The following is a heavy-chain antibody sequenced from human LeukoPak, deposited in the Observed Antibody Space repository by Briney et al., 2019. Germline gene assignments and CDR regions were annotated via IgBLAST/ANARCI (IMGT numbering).Heavy chain of an antibody. V-gene: IGHV4-59*01. CDR1: GGSISSYY. Sequence: PSETLSLTCTVSGGSISSYYWSWIRQPPGKGLEWIGYIYYSGSTNYNPSLKSRVTISVDTSKNQFSLNLSSVTAADTAVYFCARGPHYYASSSVWFDPWGQGTLVTVSS. J-gene: IGHJ5*02. CDR2: IYYSGST. D-gene: IGHD3-22*01. CDR3: ARGPHYYASSSVWFDP.